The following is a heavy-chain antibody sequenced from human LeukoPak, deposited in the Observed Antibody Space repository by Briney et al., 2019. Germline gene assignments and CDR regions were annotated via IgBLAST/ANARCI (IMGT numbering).Heavy chain of an antibody. J-gene: IGHJ4*02. Sequence: GKSLRLSCAASGFNFRNYGMHWVRQAPGKGLEWVAVISYDGSNKYYADSVKGRFTISRDNSKNTLYLQMNSLRAEDTAVYYCARDGITYPPIHYYFDYWGQGTLVTVSS. CDR3: ARDGITYPPIHYYFDY. V-gene: IGHV3-30*19. D-gene: IGHD3-10*01. CDR1: GFNFRNYG. CDR2: ISYDGSNK.